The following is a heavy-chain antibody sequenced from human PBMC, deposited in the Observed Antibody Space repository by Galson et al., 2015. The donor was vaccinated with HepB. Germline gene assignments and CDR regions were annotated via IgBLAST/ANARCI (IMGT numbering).Heavy chain of an antibody. Sequence: PALVKPTQTLTLTCTFSGFSLSTSGMCVSWIRQPPGKALEWLALIYWDDDKRYSPSLKSRLTITKDTSKNQVVLTMTNMDPVDTATYFCAHRRSYFDRNSYYFDYWGLGTLVTVSS. D-gene: IGHD3-22*01. CDR2: IYWDDDK. CDR1: GFSLSTSGMC. J-gene: IGHJ4*02. V-gene: IGHV2-5*08. CDR3: AHRRSYFDRNSYYFDY.